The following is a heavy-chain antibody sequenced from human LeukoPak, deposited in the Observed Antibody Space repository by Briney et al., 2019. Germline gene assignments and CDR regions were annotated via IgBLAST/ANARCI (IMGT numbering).Heavy chain of an antibody. CDR3: ARAGTYDFWSGYYPNYYYYGMDV. D-gene: IGHD3-3*01. CDR2: IIPILGIA. J-gene: IGHJ6*02. Sequence: SVKVSCKASGGTFSSYAISWVRQAPGQGLEWMGRIIPILGIANYAQKFQGRVTITADKSTSTAYMELSSLRSEDTAVYYCARAGTYDFWSGYYPNYYYYGMDVWGQGTTVTASS. CDR1: GGTFSSYA. V-gene: IGHV1-69*04.